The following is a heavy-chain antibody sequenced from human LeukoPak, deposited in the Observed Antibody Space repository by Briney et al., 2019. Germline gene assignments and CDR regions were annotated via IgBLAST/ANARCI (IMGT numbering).Heavy chain of an antibody. CDR1: GFNFTNYN. J-gene: IGHJ3*02. V-gene: IGHV3-21*01. CDR2: IHSSSGSI. CDR3: ARDPEYEYAFDI. D-gene: IGHD2/OR15-2a*01. Sequence: GGSLRLSCAASGFNFTNYNMNWVRQAPGKGLEWVSSIHSSSGSIYYADSLKGRFTISRDNAKNSLFLQMNSLRAEDTALYYCARDPEYEYAFDIWGQGTMVTVSS.